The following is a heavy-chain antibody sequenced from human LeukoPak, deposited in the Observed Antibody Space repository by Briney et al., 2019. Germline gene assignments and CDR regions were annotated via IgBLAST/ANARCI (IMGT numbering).Heavy chain of an antibody. J-gene: IGHJ4*02. Sequence: GGSLRLSCAASGFTFSSYEMNWVRQAPGKGLEWVSYISSSGSTIYYADSVKGRFTISRDNAKNSLYLQMNSLRADDTAVYYCARIRKEVVAATGNFDYWGQGTLVTVSS. V-gene: IGHV3-48*03. CDR1: GFTFSSYE. CDR2: ISSSGSTI. CDR3: ARIRKEVVAATGNFDY. D-gene: IGHD2-15*01.